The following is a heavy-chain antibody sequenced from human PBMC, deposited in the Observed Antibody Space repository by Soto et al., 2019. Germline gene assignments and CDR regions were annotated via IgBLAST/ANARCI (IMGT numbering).Heavy chain of an antibody. CDR1: GFSLTTSGVG. D-gene: IGHD3-3*01. CDR3: AHRVLRTVFGLATTTAIYFAF. V-gene: IGHV2-5*02. J-gene: IGHJ4*02. CDR2: IYWDDDK. Sequence: QITLNESGPTVVRPTEALTLTCRFSGFSLTTSGVGLGWIRQSPGNAPEWLALIYWDDDKRYSASLKSTLTITKDTSKNHVVLTVSDLDPTDTATYYCAHRVLRTVFGLATTTAIYFAFWGQETPVAVSS.